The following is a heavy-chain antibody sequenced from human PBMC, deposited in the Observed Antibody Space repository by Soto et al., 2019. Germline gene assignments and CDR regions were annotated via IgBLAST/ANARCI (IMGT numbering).Heavy chain of an antibody. Sequence: SETLSLTCAVSGYSIASGYYWAWFRQSPGKGLEWIGSIYHAGSVYYNPSLNSRVAVSLDTSNNQFSLTLRSVTAADTAVYYCARDAAPIRETGPMLDYWGQGTLVTVSS. CDR3: ARDAAPIRETGPMLDY. J-gene: IGHJ4*02. CDR2: IYHAGSV. CDR1: GYSIASGYY. D-gene: IGHD1-1*01. V-gene: IGHV4-38-2*02.